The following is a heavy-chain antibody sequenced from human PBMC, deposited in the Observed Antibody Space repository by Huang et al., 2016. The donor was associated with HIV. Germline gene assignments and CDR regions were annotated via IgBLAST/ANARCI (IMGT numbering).Heavy chain of an antibody. CDR3: ARARGFLYDSTGYYSRYYFDS. CDR2: RKPKGGNT. CDR1: GFNFNNYD. V-gene: IGHV1-8*03. D-gene: IGHD3-22*01. Sequence: QVQLVQSGAEVKKPGASVKVSCKASGFNFNNYDFNWVRQASGQGLEWMGWRKPKGGNTGYAQKFQGRVTITRNTSITTAYMELRSLRSEDTAVYYCARARGFLYDSTGYYSRYYFDSWGQGTLVTISS. J-gene: IGHJ4*02.